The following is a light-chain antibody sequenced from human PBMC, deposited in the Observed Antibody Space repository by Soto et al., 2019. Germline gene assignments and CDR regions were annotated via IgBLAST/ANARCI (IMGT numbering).Light chain of an antibody. Sequence: QSALTQPASVSGSPGQPITISCTGTTSDVGSYNLVSWYQQHPGKAPKLMIYEVSKRPSGVSNRFSGSKSGNTASLTISGLQAEDEADYYCCSYTGSRYVFGTGTKVTVL. J-gene: IGLJ1*01. V-gene: IGLV2-23*02. CDR2: EVS. CDR3: CSYTGSRYV. CDR1: TSDVGSYNL.